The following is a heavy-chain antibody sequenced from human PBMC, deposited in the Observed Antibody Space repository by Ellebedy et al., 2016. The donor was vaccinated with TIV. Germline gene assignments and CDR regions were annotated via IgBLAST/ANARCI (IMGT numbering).Heavy chain of an antibody. D-gene: IGHD3-22*01. J-gene: IGHJ4*02. CDR1: GYTFTTHY. Sequence: AASVKVSCKASGYTFTTHYMHWVRQAPGQGLEWMGLINPSSGSTRYAQKFQGRVSMTRNTSTSSVYMEMGSLRSQATAVYYCERDRDRKGNFDYWGQGTLVTVSS. CDR3: ERDRDRKGNFDY. CDR2: INPSSGST. V-gene: IGHV1-46*01.